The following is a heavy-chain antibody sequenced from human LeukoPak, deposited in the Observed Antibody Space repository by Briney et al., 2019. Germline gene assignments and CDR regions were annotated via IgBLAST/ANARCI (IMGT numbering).Heavy chain of an antibody. Sequence: GGSLRLSCVASGFTFSSYEMNWVRQAPGKGLEWVSYIDTSGTTIYYADSVKGRFTISRDNAKNSLYLQMNSLRAEDTAVYYCAKRASGPHGYFDYWGQGTLVTVSS. D-gene: IGHD3-3*01. CDR2: IDTSGTTI. CDR3: AKRASGPHGYFDY. J-gene: IGHJ4*02. CDR1: GFTFSSYE. V-gene: IGHV3-48*03.